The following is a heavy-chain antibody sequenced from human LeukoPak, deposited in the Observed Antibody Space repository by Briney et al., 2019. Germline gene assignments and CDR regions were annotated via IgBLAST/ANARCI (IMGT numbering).Heavy chain of an antibody. CDR3: AKEPYGDYEKYYFDY. D-gene: IGHD4-17*01. Sequence: GGSLRLSCAAPGVTVNSNYMSGVRKAPGKGLGWVAVISYDGSNKYYADSVKGRFTISRDNSKNTLYLQMNSLRAEDTAVYYCAKEPYGDYEKYYFDYWGQGTLVTVSS. J-gene: IGHJ4*02. V-gene: IGHV3-30*18. CDR2: ISYDGSNK. CDR1: GVTVNSNY.